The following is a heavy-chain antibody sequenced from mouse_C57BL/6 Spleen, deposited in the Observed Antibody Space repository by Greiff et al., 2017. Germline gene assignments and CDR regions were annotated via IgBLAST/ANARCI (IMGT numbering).Heavy chain of an antibody. CDR1: GYSITSDY. J-gene: IGHJ2*01. CDR2: ISYSGST. D-gene: IGHD1-1*01. Sequence: EVKVEESGPGLVKPSQTLSLTCSATGYSITSDYWNWIRKFPGNKLEYIGYISYSGSTYYNPSLKSRISITRDTSKNQYYLQFNSVTTEDTSTYYCARRGGSSFDFDYWGQGTPLTVSS. CDR3: ARRGGSSFDFDY. V-gene: IGHV3-8*01.